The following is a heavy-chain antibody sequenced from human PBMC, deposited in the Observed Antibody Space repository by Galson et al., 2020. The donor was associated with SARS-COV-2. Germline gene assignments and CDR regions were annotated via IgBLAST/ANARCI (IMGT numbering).Heavy chain of an antibody. D-gene: IGHD3-22*01. J-gene: IGHJ4*02. CDR2: ISSSSSYI. Sequence: GGSLRLSCAASGFTFSSYSMNWVRQAPGKGLEWVSSISSSSSYIYYADSVKGRFTISRDNAKNSLYLQMNSLRAEDTAVYYCAALVSYYYDSSTKGDYWGQGTLVTVSS. CDR3: AALVSYYYDSSTKGDY. CDR1: GFTFSSYS. V-gene: IGHV3-21*01.